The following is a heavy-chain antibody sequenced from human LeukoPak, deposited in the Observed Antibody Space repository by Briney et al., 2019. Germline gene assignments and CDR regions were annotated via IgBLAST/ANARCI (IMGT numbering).Heavy chain of an antibody. J-gene: IGHJ6*03. D-gene: IGHD2-2*01. CDR1: GFTFSSYG. V-gene: IGHV3-30*02. Sequence: PGGSLRLSCAASGFTFSSYGMHWVRQAPGKGLEWVAFIRYDGSNKYYADSVKGRFTISRDNSKNTLYLQMNSLRAEDTAVYYCAKVRRWLGYCSSTSCSTPYYYYYYMDVWGKGTTVTVSS. CDR2: IRYDGSNK. CDR3: AKVRRWLGYCSSTSCSTPYYYYYYMDV.